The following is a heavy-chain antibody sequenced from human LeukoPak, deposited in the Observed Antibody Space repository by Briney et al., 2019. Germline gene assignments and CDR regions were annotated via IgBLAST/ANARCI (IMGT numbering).Heavy chain of an antibody. CDR2: VSPSGDGT. Sequence: PGGSLRLSCAASGFTFSSYAMSWVRQAPGKGLEWVSAVSPSGDGTYYADSVKGRFTISRDNSKNTLYLHMNSLRAEDTAVYYCAKDRRGAMAVDSFDYWGQGTLVTVSS. CDR3: AKDRRGAMAVDSFDY. V-gene: IGHV3-23*01. D-gene: IGHD6-19*01. CDR1: GFTFSSYA. J-gene: IGHJ4*02.